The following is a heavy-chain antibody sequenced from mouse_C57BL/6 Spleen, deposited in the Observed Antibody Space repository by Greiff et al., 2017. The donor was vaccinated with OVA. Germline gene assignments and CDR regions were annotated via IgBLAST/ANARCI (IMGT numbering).Heavy chain of an antibody. CDR1: GFTFSDYG. J-gene: IGHJ3*01. D-gene: IGHD2-4*01. CDR3: ARGEITSWFAY. CDR2: ISSGSSTI. Sequence: EVKLVESGGGLVKPGGSLKLSCAASGFTFSDYGMHWVRQAPEQGLEWVAYISSGSSTIYYADTVKGRFTISRDNAKNTLFLQMTSLRSEDTAMYYCARGEITSWFAYWGQGTLVTVSA. V-gene: IGHV5-17*01.